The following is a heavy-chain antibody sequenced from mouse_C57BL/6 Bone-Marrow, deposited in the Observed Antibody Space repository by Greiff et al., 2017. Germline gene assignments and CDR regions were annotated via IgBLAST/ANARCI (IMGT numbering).Heavy chain of an antibody. CDR2: IDPENGDT. CDR1: GFNIKDDY. CDR3: TAPTDGYDGGFGY. D-gene: IGHD2-2*01. J-gene: IGHJ2*01. Sequence: EVKLQESGAELVRPGASVKLSCTASGFNIKDDYMHWVKQRPEQGLEWIGWIDPENGDTDYASKFQGKATITADTSSNTAYLQLSSLTSEDTAVYYCTAPTDGYDGGFGYWGQGTTLTVSS. V-gene: IGHV14-4*01.